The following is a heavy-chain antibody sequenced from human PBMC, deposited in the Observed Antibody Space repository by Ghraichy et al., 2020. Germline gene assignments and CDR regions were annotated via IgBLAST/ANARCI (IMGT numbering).Heavy chain of an antibody. CDR3: AKDGYSGYDSLNYLDY. V-gene: IGHV3-23*01. CDR2: ISGSGGRT. CDR1: GFTFSSYA. J-gene: IGHJ4*02. Sequence: GGSLRLSCAASGFTFSSYAMSWVRQAPGKGLEWVSAISGSGGRTYYADSVKGRFTISRDNSKNTLYLQMNSLRAEDTAVYYCAKDGYSGYDSLNYLDYWGQGTVVTVPS. D-gene: IGHD5-12*01.